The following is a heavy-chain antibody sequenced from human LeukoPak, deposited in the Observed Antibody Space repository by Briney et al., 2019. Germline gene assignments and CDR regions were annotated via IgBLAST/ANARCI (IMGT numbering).Heavy chain of an antibody. CDR2: INHSGST. D-gene: IGHD5-24*01. J-gene: IGHJ4*02. CDR1: GGPFSGYY. V-gene: IGHV4-34*01. CDR3: ARTGWLQSLFDY. Sequence: TSETLSLTCAVYGGPFSGYYWSWIRQPPGKGPEWIGEINHSGSTNYNPSLKSRVTISVDTSKNQFSLKLRSVTAADTAVYYCARTGWLQSLFDYWGKGTLVTVSS.